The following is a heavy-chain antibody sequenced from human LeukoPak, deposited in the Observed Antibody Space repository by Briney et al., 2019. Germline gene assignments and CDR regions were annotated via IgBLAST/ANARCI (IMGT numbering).Heavy chain of an antibody. V-gene: IGHV1-18*01. J-gene: IGHJ6*03. D-gene: IGHD2-21*02. CDR1: GYTFTSYG. CDR2: ISVYNGNT. Sequence: EASVKVSCKASGYTFTSYGISWVRQAPGQGLEWMGWISVYNGNTNYAQKLQGRVTMTTDTSTSTAYMELRSLRSDDTAVYYCARETSNVVTASPYRYYYYYMDVWGKGTTVTVSS. CDR3: ARETSNVVTASPYRYYYYYMDV.